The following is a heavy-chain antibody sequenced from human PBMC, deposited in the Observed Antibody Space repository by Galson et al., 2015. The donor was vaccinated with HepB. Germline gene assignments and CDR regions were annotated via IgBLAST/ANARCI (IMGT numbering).Heavy chain of an antibody. CDR2: IYKGGNT. Sequence: SLRLSCAASGFTVSSNYMTWVRQAPGKGLEWVSIIYKGGNTYYADSVKGRFIISRDNSKNTLYLQMNSLRVEDTAVYYCAREDAWNGFDYWGQGTLVTVSS. CDR3: AREDAWNGFDY. D-gene: IGHD1-1*01. CDR1: GFTVSSNY. J-gene: IGHJ4*02. V-gene: IGHV3-66*01.